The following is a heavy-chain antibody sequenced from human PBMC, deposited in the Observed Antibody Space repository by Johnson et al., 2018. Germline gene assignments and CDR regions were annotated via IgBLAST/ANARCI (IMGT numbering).Heavy chain of an antibody. CDR2: ISSRSSTI. D-gene: IGHD2-15*01. V-gene: IGHV3-11*04. CDR3: ARDLAYGSGGSGFSYYDYSYMDV. CDR1: GFTFSDYY. Sequence: QVQLVESGGGLVKPGGSLRLSCAASGFTFSDYYMRWIRQAPGKGLEWVSYISSRSSTIYYADSVKGRFTISRDNAKNSLNREMKSLRAEDTAGDYCARDLAYGSGGSGFSYYDYSYMDVWGKGTTVTVSS. J-gene: IGHJ6*03.